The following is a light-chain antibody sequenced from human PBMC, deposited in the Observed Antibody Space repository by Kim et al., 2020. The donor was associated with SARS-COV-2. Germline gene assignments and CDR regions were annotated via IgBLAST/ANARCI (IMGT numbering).Light chain of an antibody. CDR3: QQYYSVPRT. V-gene: IGKV1-27*01. CDR2: GAS. Sequence: DIQMTQSPSSLSASVGGRVTITCRASQGISSSLAWYRQKPGKAPKLLIYGASTLRPGVPSRFTGSGSGTDFTLTISSLQPEDVATYYCQQYYSVPRTFGPGTKVDIK. J-gene: IGKJ1*01. CDR1: QGISSS.